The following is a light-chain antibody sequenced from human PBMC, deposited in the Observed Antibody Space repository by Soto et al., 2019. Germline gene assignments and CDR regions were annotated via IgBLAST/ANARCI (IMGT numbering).Light chain of an antibody. J-gene: IGLJ3*02. CDR2: SND. V-gene: IGLV1-44*01. Sequence: QPVLTQPPSASGTPGQGVTISCSGSSSNIARNTINWYQQLPGTAPKLLIYSNDQRPSGVPDRFSGSRSGTSASLAISGLQSEDEADYYCAAWDDSLDGPVFGGGTKLTVL. CDR3: AAWDDSLDGPV. CDR1: SSNIARNT.